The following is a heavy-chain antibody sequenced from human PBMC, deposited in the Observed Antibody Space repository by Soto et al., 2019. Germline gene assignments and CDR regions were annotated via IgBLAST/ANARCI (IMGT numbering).Heavy chain of an antibody. CDR2: MYYSGST. D-gene: IGHD2-2*01. CDR3: ARLHCNSPNCVPLDP. Sequence: SETLSLTCTVSGGSISSSSYYWGWIRQPPGKGLEWIGSMYYSGSTYYNPSLKSRVTMSVDTSKNQLSLKLSSVTAADTAVYYCARLHCNSPNCVPLDPWGQGTLVTVSS. V-gene: IGHV4-39*01. J-gene: IGHJ5*02. CDR1: GGSISSSSYY.